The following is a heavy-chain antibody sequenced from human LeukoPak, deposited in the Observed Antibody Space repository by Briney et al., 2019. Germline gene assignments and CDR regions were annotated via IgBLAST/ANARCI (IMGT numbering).Heavy chain of an antibody. CDR1: GGSVSSGSFY. J-gene: IGHJ6*03. V-gene: IGHV4-61*01. D-gene: IGHD3-10*01. CDR2: IYYSGST. Sequence: SQTLSLTCTVSGGSVSSGSFYWSWIRQPPGKGLEWIGYIYYSGSTNYNPSLKSRISISVDTSKNQFSLKLSSVTAADTAVYYCAASGGDYYYYSLDVWGKGTPVTISS. CDR3: AASGGDYYYYSLDV.